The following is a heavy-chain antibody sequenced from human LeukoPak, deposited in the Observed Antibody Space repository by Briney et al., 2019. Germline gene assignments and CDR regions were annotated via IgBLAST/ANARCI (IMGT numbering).Heavy chain of an antibody. V-gene: IGHV4-59*01. CDR3: ARGYSSGLWDY. CDR2: IYYSGST. CDR1: GGSIGSYY. J-gene: IGHJ4*02. D-gene: IGHD6-19*01. Sequence: SETLSLTCTVSGGSIGSYYWSWIRQPPGKGLEWIGYIYYSGSTNYNPSLKSRVTIPVDTSKNQFSLKLSSVTAADTAVYYCARGYSSGLWDYWGQGTLVTASS.